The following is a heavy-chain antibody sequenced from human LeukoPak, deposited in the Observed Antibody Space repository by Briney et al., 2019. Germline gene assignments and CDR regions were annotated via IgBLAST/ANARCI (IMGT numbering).Heavy chain of an antibody. D-gene: IGHD6-6*01. V-gene: IGHV3-23*01. CDR3: AREGPGVHYGMDV. J-gene: IGHJ6*02. CDR1: GFTFNYYA. Sequence: GGSLRLSCAASGFTFNYYAMTWVRRAPGKGLEWVASISGSGGNTYYADSVKGRFTISRDNSKNTLYLQMNSLRAEDTAVYYCAREGPGVHYGMDVWGQGTTVTVSS. CDR2: ISGSGGNT.